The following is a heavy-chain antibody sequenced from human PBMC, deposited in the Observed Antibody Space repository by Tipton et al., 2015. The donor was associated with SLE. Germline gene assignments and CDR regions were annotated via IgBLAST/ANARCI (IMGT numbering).Heavy chain of an antibody. CDR2: VNRSGNT. Sequence: TLSLTCTVSGGSISSYYWNWIRQSPGKGLEWIGEVNRSGNTNYNPSLTSRVAISVDPSKNQFSLRLTSVTAADTAVYYCAREGSSFDYWGQGTVVTVSS. J-gene: IGHJ4*02. CDR3: AREGSSFDY. V-gene: IGHV4-34*01. CDR1: GGSISSYY. D-gene: IGHD6-19*01.